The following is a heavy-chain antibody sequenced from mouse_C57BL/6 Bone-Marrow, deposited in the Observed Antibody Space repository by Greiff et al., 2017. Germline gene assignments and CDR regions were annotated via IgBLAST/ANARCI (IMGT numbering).Heavy chain of an antibody. J-gene: IGHJ1*03. V-gene: IGHV1-87*01. CDR1: YTFS. Sequence: QVQLQQSGPELARPWASVKISCQAFYTFSRRLHFAIRETNYWMQWVKQRPGQGLEWIGAIYPGNGDTSYHQKFKGKATLTADKSSSTAYMQLSILTSEDSAVYCCACGPGGSSSYWYFDVWGTGTTVTVSS. CDR3: SEDSAVYCCACGPGGSSSYWYFDV. CDR2: GQGLEWIG. D-gene: IGHD1-1*01.